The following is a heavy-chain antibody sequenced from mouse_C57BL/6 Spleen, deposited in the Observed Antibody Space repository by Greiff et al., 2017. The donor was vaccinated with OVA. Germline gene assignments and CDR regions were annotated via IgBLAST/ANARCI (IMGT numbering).Heavy chain of an antibody. CDR3: ASNDYDCFDY. D-gene: IGHD2-4*01. CDR1: GYSITSGYY. Sequence: EVKLVESGPGLVKPSQSLSLTCSVTGYSITSGYYWNWIRQFPGNKLEWMGYISYDGSNNYNPSLKNRISITRDTYKNQFFLKLNSVTTEDTATYYCASNDYDCFDYWGKGATLTVSS. V-gene: IGHV3-6*01. CDR2: ISYDGSN. J-gene: IGHJ2*01.